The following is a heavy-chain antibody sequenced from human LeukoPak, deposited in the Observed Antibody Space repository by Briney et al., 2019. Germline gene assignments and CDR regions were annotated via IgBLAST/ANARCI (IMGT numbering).Heavy chain of an antibody. CDR3: ASMSPIYRSFDY. CDR1: GFTFSSYS. D-gene: IGHD1-14*01. V-gene: IGHV3-21*01. CDR2: ISSSSSYI. J-gene: IGHJ4*02. Sequence: GGSLRLSCAASGFTFSSYSMNWVRQAPGKVLEWVSSISSSSSYIYYADSVEGRFTISRDNAKNSLYLQMNSLRAEDTAVYYCASMSPIYRSFDYWGQGTLVTVSS.